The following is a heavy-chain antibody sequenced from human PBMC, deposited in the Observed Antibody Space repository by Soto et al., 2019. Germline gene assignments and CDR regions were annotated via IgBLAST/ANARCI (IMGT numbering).Heavy chain of an antibody. D-gene: IGHD6-6*01. CDR3: ARVNSQYSSSDYYYYYGMDV. Sequence: SQTLSLTCVISGGRVSINIAAWNWIRQSPSRGLEWLGRTYYRSKWYNDYAVSVKSRITINPDTSKNQFSLQLNSVTPEDTAVYYCARVNSQYSSSDYYYYYGMDVWGQGTTVNVSS. CDR1: GGRVSINIAA. V-gene: IGHV6-1*01. J-gene: IGHJ6*02. CDR2: TYYRSKWYN.